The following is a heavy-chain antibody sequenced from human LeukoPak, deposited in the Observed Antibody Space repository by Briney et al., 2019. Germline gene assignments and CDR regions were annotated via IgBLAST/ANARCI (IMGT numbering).Heavy chain of an antibody. D-gene: IGHD3-10*01. J-gene: IGHJ5*02. CDR3: ARVPRRGERFDP. CDR2: INPSGGST. CDR1: GYTFTSYA. Sequence: GASVKVSCKASGYTFTSYARNWVRQAPGQGLEWMGIINPSGGSTSYAQKFQGRVTMTSDMSTSTVYMELSSLRSEDTAVYYCARVPRRGERFDPWGQGTLVTVSS. V-gene: IGHV1-46*01.